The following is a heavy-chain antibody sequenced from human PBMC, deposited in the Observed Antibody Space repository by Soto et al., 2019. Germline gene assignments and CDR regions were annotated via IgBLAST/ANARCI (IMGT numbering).Heavy chain of an antibody. D-gene: IGHD6-13*01. J-gene: IGHJ4*02. CDR3: AKVAGAAAGTH. CDR2: ISYDGSNK. CDR1: GFTFSSYG. V-gene: IGHV3-30*18. Sequence: QVQLVESGGGVVQPGRSLRLSCAASGFTFSSYGMHWVRQAPGKGLEWVAVISYDGSNKYYADSVKGRFTISRDNSKNTLYLQMNRLRAEDTAVYYCAKVAGAAAGTHWGQGTLVTVSS.